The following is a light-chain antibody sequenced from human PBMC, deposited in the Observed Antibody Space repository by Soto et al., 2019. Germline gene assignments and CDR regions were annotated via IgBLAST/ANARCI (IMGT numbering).Light chain of an antibody. CDR1: SSNIGAGYD. CDR3: QSYDSSLSGNVV. Sequence: QSVLTQPPSVSGAPGQRVTISCTGSSSNIGAGYDVHWYQQLPGTAPKLLIYGNSNRPSGVPDRFSGSKSGPSASLAITGLQAEDEADDYCQSYDSSLSGNVVFGGGTKLTVL. V-gene: IGLV1-40*01. CDR2: GNS. J-gene: IGLJ2*01.